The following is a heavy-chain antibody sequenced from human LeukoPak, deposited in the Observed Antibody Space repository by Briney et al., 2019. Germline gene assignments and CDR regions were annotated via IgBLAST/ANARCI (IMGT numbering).Heavy chain of an antibody. V-gene: IGHV4-31*03. D-gene: IGHD3-3*02. CDR2: IYYSGST. CDR3: ARSIFRGSPAPFGY. CDR1: GGSISSGGYY. Sequence: PSETLSLTCTVSGGSISSGGYYWSWIRQHPGKGLEWIGYIYYSGSTYYNPSLKSRVTISVDTSKNQFSLKLSSVTAADTAVYYCARSIFRGSPAPFGYWGQGTLVTVSS. J-gene: IGHJ4*02.